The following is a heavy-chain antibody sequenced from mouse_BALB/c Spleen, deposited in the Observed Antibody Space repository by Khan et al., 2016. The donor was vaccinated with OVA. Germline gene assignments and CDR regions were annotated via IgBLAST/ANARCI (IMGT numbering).Heavy chain of an antibody. CDR1: GYTFTEYT. CDR3: ERDAGRY. J-gene: IGHJ4*01. V-gene: IGHV1-18*01. CDR2: INPKNGVT. D-gene: IGHD3-3*01. Sequence: VQLQQSGPELVKPGASVKISCKTSGYTFTEYTLHWVKQSHGKSLEWIGVINPKNGVTSYNQKLKGKATLTVDKSSSTAYMEFRSLTSEDSAVYYCERDAGRYWGQGTSVTVSS.